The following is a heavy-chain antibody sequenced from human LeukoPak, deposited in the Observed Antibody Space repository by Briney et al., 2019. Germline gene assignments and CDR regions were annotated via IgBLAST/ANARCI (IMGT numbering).Heavy chain of an antibody. V-gene: IGHV4-59*01. Sequence: SETLSLTCTVSGGSFSGYYCSWIRQPPGEGLNLIAYVHSSGSTHYNPSLKSRVTISLDTSKNQFSLKLTSVTAADTAVYFCARGPVRYYFDSWGQGTLVTVSS. J-gene: IGHJ4*02. CDR2: VHSSGST. CDR3: ARGPVRYYFDS. CDR1: GGSFSGYY. D-gene: IGHD3-22*01.